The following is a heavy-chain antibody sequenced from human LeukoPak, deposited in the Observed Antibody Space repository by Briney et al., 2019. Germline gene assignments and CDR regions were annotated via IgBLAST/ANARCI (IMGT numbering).Heavy chain of an antibody. Sequence: GGSLRLSCAASGFTFSDYYMSWIRQAPGKGLEWVSYISSSGSTIYYADSVKGRFPISRDNAKNSLYLQMNSLRAEDTAVYYCASALAVTTRRDYWGQGTLVTVSS. CDR1: GFTFSDYY. J-gene: IGHJ4*02. D-gene: IGHD4-17*01. CDR2: ISSSGSTI. CDR3: ASALAVTTRRDY. V-gene: IGHV3-11*04.